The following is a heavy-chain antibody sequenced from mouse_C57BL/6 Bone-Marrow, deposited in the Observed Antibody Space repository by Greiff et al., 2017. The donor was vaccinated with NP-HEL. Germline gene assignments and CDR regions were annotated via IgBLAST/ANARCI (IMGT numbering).Heavy chain of an antibody. Sequence: EVQLQQSGPELVKPGASVKISCKASGYTFTDYYMNWVKQSHGKSLEWIGDINPNNGGTSYNQKFKGKATLTVDKSSSTAYMELRSLTSEDSAVYYCAQTAYGSSYEYFDVWGTGTTLTVSS. CDR3: AQTAYGSSYEYFDV. CDR1: GYTFTDYY. CDR2: INPNNGGT. J-gene: IGHJ1*03. V-gene: IGHV1-26*01. D-gene: IGHD1-1*01.